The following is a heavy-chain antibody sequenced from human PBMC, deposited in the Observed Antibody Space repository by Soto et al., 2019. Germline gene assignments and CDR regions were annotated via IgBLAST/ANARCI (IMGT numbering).Heavy chain of an antibody. J-gene: IGHJ5*02. CDR1: GFTFSDYY. D-gene: IGHD3-22*01. CDR2: ISSSGSTI. Sequence: SLRLSCAASGFTFSDYYMSWIRQAPGKGLEWVSYISSSGSTIYYADSVKGRFTISRDNAKNSLYLQMNSLRAEDTAVYYCARDIISSGYYGYNWFDPWGQGTLVTVSS. V-gene: IGHV3-11*01. CDR3: ARDIISSGYYGYNWFDP.